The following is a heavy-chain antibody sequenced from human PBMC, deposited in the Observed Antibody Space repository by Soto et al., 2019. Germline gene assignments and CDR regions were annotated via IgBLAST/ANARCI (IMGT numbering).Heavy chain of an antibody. CDR2: IYWNDDK. J-gene: IGHJ4*02. D-gene: IGHD3-16*01. CDR1: GFSVSAREVG. V-gene: IGHV2-5*01. Sequence: QITLKESGPTLVKPTQTLTLTCALSGFSVSAREVGVGWIRQPPGKALEWLAIIYWNDDKLYRPSLQSRLTITKDTSKNQVVLTMTNMDPVDTATYYCAHSPWGAAPDYWGQGTPVTVSS. CDR3: AHSPWGAAPDY.